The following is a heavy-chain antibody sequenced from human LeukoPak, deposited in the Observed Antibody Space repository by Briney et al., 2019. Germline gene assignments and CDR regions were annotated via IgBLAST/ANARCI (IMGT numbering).Heavy chain of an antibody. Sequence: GGSLKLSCAASGFTFSDYYMSWIRQAPGKGLEWVSYISSSSSYTNYADSVKGRFTISRDNAKNSLYLQMNSLRAEDTAVYYCARDYSGGTASYFDYWGQGTLVTVSS. V-gene: IGHV3-11*06. J-gene: IGHJ4*02. CDR3: ARDYSGGTASYFDY. D-gene: IGHD1-26*01. CDR1: GFTFSDYY. CDR2: ISSSSSYT.